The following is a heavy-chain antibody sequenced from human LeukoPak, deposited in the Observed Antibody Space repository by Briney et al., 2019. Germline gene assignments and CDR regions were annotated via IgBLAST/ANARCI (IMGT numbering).Heavy chain of an antibody. CDR3: ARYNFYSDYYTRNFDH. CDR2: IKEDESEK. CDR1: GFTFTNAW. Sequence: GGSLRLSCVDSGFTFTNAWMSWVRQAPGKGLEWVASIKEDESEKYYVDSVKGRFTISRDNAKKSLYLQMDDLRAEDTALYYCARYNFYSDYYTRNFDHWGQGTLVTVSS. D-gene: IGHD3-3*01. V-gene: IGHV3-7*03. J-gene: IGHJ4*02.